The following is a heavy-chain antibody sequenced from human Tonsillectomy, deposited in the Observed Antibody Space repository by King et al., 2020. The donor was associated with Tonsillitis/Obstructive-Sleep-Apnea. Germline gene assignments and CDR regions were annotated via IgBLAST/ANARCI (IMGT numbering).Heavy chain of an antibody. V-gene: IGHV3-30*04. J-gene: IGHJ4*02. Sequence: QLVQSGGGVVQPGRSLRLSCAASGFTFSSYAMHWVRQAPGKGLEWVAVISYDGSNKYYADSVKGRFTISRDNSKNTLYLQMNSLRAEDTAVYYCARELSWELPFDYWGQGTLVTVSS. CDR1: GFTFSSYA. D-gene: IGHD1-26*01. CDR3: ARELSWELPFDY. CDR2: ISYDGSNK.